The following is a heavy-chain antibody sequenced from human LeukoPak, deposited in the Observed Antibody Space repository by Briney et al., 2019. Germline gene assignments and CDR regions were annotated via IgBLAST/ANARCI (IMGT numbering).Heavy chain of an antibody. CDR3: AREGWGSYRLQPGHFDY. J-gene: IGHJ4*02. D-gene: IGHD3-16*02. V-gene: IGHV4-30-4*08. CDR1: GGSISSGDYY. CDR2: IYYSGST. Sequence: PSQTLSLTCTVSGGSISSGDYYWSWIRQPPGKGLEWIGYIYYSGSTYYNPSLKSRVTISVDTSKNQFSLKLSSVTAADTAVYYCAREGWGSYRLQPGHFDYWGQGTQVTVSS.